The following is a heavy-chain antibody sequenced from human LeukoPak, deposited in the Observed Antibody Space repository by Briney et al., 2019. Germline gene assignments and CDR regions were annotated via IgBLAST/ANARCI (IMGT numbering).Heavy chain of an antibody. V-gene: IGHV3-21*01. Sequence: GGSLRLSCAASGFTFSSYTMNWARQAPGKGLEWVSSISSSSSYIYYADSVKGRFTISRDNAKNSLYLQMNSLRAEDTAVYYCARDELWSGSAVGYWGQGTLVTVSS. D-gene: IGHD3-3*01. CDR3: ARDELWSGSAVGY. CDR1: GFTFSSYT. J-gene: IGHJ4*02. CDR2: ISSSSSYI.